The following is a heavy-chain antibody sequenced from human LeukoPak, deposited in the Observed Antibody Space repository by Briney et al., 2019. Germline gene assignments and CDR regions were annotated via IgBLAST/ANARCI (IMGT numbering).Heavy chain of an antibody. V-gene: IGHV3-7*01. D-gene: IGHD6-13*01. CDR2: IKEDGSEK. J-gene: IGHJ4*02. CDR1: GFTFSNYW. Sequence: GGSLRLSCAASGFTFSNYWMSWVRQAPGKGLEWVANIKEDGSEKYYVDSVKGRFTISRDNAKKSLYLQMNSLRAEDTAVYYCASEIAAAGYFDYWGQGTLVTVSS. CDR3: ASEIAAAGYFDY.